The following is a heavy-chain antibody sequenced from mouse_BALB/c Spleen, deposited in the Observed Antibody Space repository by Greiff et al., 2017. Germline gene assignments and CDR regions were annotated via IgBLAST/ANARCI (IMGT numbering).Heavy chain of an antibody. D-gene: IGHD1-1*01. CDR1: GDSITSGY. CDR3: ARSIGTTDYAMDY. CDR2: ISYSGST. J-gene: IGHJ4*01. V-gene: IGHV3-8*02. Sequence: EVHLVESGPSLVKPSQTLSLTCSVTGDSITSGYWNWIRKFPGNKLEYMGYISYSGSTYYNPSLKSRISITRDTSKNQYYLQLNSVTTEDTATYYCARSIGTTDYAMDYWGQGTSVTVSS.